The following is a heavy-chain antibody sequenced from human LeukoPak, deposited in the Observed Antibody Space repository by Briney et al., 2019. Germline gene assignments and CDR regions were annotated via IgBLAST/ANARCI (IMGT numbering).Heavy chain of an antibody. Sequence: KSSETLSLTCTVSGGSISSYYWSWIRQPPGKGLEWIGYIHYSGSTNYNPSLKSRVTISVDTSKNQFSLKLSSVTAADTAVYYCARHASSSPYYFDYWGQGTLVTVSS. V-gene: IGHV4-59*08. CDR1: GGSISSYY. CDR3: ARHASSSPYYFDY. D-gene: IGHD6-6*01. CDR2: IHYSGST. J-gene: IGHJ4*02.